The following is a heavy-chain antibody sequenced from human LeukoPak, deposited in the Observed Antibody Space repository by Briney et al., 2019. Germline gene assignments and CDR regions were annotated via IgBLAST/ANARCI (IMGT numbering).Heavy chain of an antibody. CDR3: AREGGSIVGATGSSDI. CDR2: INPNSGGT. CDR1: GYTFTGYY. D-gene: IGHD1-26*01. Sequence: ASVKVSCKASGYTFTGYYMHWVRQAPGQGLEWMGRINPNSGGTNYAQKFQGRVTMTRDTSITTAYMELNRLRSDDTAVYYCAREGGSIVGATGSSDIWGQGTMVTVSS. J-gene: IGHJ3*02. V-gene: IGHV1-2*06.